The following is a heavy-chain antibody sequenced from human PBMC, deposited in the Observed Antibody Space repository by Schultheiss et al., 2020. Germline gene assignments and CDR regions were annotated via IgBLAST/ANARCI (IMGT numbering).Heavy chain of an antibody. J-gene: IGHJ5*02. Sequence: SETLSLTCAVYGGSFSGYYWSWIRQPPGKGLEWIGEINHSGSTNYNPSLKSRVTISVDTSKNQFSLKLSSVTAADTAVYYCARVGLRSWFDPWGQRTLVTVSS. V-gene: IGHV4-34*01. D-gene: IGHD5/OR15-5a*01. CDR3: ARVGLRSWFDP. CDR1: GGSFSGYY. CDR2: INHSGST.